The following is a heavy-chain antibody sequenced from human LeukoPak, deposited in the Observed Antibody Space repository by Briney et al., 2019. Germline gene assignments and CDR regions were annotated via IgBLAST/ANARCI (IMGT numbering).Heavy chain of an antibody. D-gene: IGHD5-12*01. CDR3: ARVRSARGGYSGYVRFYYFDY. CDR1: GGSFSGYY. J-gene: IGHJ4*02. Sequence: PSETLSLTCAVYGGSFSGYYWSWIRQPPGKGLEWIGEINHSGSTNYNPSLKSRVTISVDTSKNQFSLKLSSVTAADTAVYYCARVRSARGGYSGYVRFYYFDYWGQGTLVTVSS. V-gene: IGHV4-34*01. CDR2: INHSGST.